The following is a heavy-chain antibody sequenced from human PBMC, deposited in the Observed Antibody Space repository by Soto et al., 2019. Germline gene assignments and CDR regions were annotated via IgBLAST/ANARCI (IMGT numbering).Heavy chain of an antibody. CDR3: ARALAAGDH. CDR1: GYTFTHYY. CDR2: INPASGST. Sequence: QVQLVQSGAEVKKPGASVKLSCRTSGYTFTHYYIHWVRPAPGQGREWLAIINPASGSTNYAQDFLGRVTLTMDTSTPTAYMELSGLRAEATAIFYCARALAAGDHWGQGTLVTVSS. V-gene: IGHV1-46*01. J-gene: IGHJ4*02. D-gene: IGHD6-25*01.